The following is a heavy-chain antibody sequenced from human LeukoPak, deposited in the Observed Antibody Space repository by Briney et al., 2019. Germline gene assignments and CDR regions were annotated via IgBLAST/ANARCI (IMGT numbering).Heavy chain of an antibody. Sequence: SETLSLTCTVSGGSISSTSYYWGWIRQPPGKGLEWIGSVYYSGSTYYNPSLRSRVTISVDTFKNQFSLKLSSVTAADTAVYYCARRSSSWYLTLFDPWGQGTLVTVSS. J-gene: IGHJ5*02. CDR3: ARRSSSWYLTLFDP. CDR2: VYYSGST. CDR1: GGSISSTSYY. V-gene: IGHV4-39*01. D-gene: IGHD6-13*01.